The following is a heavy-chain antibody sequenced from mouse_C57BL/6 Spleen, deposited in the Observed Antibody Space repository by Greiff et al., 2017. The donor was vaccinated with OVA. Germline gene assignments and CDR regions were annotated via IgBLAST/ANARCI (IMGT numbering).Heavy chain of an antibody. D-gene: IGHD2-1*01. CDR3: ASAGYYGNYVWFAY. V-gene: IGHV1-50*01. Sequence: QVQLQQSGAELVKPGASVKLSCKASGYTFTSYWMQWVKQRPGQGLEWIGEIDPSDSYTNYNQKFKGKATLTVDTSSSTAYMQLSSLTSEDSAVYYCASAGYYGNYVWFAYWGQGTLVTVSA. CDR1: GYTFTSYW. J-gene: IGHJ3*01. CDR2: IDPSDSYT.